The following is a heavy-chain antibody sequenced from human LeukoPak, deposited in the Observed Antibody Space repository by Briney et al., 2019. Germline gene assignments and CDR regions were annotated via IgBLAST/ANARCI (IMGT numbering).Heavy chain of an antibody. V-gene: IGHV3-53*01. Sequence: GGSLRLSCAASGFTVSSNYISWVRQAPGKGLEWVSVIYSGGSTYYADSVKGRFTISRDNSKNTLYLQMNSLRAEDTAVYYCAMHPFTSNLIGRFDYWGQGTLVTVSS. CDR3: AMHPFTSNLIGRFDY. CDR1: GFTVSSNY. J-gene: IGHJ4*02. CDR2: IYSGGST.